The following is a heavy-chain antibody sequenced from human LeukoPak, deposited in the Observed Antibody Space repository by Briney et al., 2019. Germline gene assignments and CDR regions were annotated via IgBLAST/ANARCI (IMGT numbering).Heavy chain of an antibody. V-gene: IGHV3-30*18. Sequence: GGSLRLSCAASGFTFSSYGMHWVRQAPGKGLEWVAVISYDGGNSYYADSVKGRFTISRDNSKNTLYLQMNSLRTEDTAVYYCAKDRSSYSHYSYYGMDVWSQGTTVTVSS. CDR3: AKDRSSYSHYSYYGMDV. CDR2: ISYDGGNS. D-gene: IGHD4-11*01. J-gene: IGHJ6*02. CDR1: GFTFSSYG.